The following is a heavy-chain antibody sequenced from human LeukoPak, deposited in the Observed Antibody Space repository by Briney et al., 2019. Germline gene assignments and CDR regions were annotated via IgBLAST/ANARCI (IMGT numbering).Heavy chain of an antibody. V-gene: IGHV3-21*01. CDR3: ARDSKGGQGSSWYYFDY. J-gene: IGHJ4*02. D-gene: IGHD6-13*01. CDR2: ISSSSSYI. Sequence: GGSLRLSCAASGFTFSSYSMNWVRQAPGKGLEWVSSISSSSSYIYCADSMKGRFTISRDNAKNSLYLQMNSLRAEDTAVYYCARDSKGGQGSSWYYFDYWGQGTLVTVSS. CDR1: GFTFSSYS.